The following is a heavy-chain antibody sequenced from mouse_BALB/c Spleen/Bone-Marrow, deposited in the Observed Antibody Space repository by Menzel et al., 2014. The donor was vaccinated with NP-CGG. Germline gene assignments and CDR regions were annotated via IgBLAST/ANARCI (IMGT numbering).Heavy chain of an antibody. CDR3: TTPARNNFDY. J-gene: IGHJ2*01. CDR2: IYPGNSDT. CDR1: GYTFSNYW. V-gene: IGHV1-5*01. Sequence: EVHLVESGTVLARPGAAVKMSCKASGYTFSNYWMHWVKQRPGQGLEWIGTIYPGNSDTTYNQKFKGKAKLTAVASTSTAYMELSSLTNEDSAVYYCTTPARNNFDYWGQGTTLTVSS.